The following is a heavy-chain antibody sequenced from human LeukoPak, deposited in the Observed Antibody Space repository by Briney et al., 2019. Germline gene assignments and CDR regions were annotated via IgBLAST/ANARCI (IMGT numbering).Heavy chain of an antibody. D-gene: IGHD1-1*01. CDR3: ARGPSSTSPYYFDY. Sequence: GGSLRLSCAASGFTFSSYGMHWVRQAPGKGLEWVAVIWYDGSNKYYADSVKGRFTISRDNSKNTLYLQMNSLRAEDTAVCYCARGPSSTSPYYFDYWGQGTLVTVSS. CDR2: IWYDGSNK. V-gene: IGHV3-33*01. CDR1: GFTFSSYG. J-gene: IGHJ4*02.